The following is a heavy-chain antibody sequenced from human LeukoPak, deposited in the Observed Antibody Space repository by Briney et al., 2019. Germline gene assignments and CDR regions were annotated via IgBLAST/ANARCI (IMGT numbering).Heavy chain of an antibody. CDR3: ARPGATTVTNDYYGMDV. V-gene: IGHV5-10-1*01. J-gene: IGHJ6*02. Sequence: GESLKISCKGSGYIFTSYWISWVRQMPGKGLEWRGRIDPSDSYTNYSPSFQGHVTISADKSISTAYLQWSSLKASDTAMYYCARPGATTVTNDYYGMDVWGQGTTVTVSS. CDR2: IDPSDSYT. CDR1: GYIFTSYW. D-gene: IGHD4-17*01.